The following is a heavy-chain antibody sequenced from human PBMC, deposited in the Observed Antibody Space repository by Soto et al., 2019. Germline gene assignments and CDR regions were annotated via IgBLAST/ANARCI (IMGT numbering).Heavy chain of an antibody. CDR1: GDSVSSNSAA. Sequence: SQTLSLTCAISGDSVSSNSAAWNWIRQSPSRGLEWLGRTYYRSKWYNDYAVSVKIRITINPDTSKHQCSLQLNSVTPEDTAVYYCARDHPQYSGSISPFYYYYGMDVWGQGTTFTDS. V-gene: IGHV6-1*01. J-gene: IGHJ6*02. D-gene: IGHD6-6*01. CDR2: TYYRSKWYN. CDR3: ARDHPQYSGSISPFYYYYGMDV.